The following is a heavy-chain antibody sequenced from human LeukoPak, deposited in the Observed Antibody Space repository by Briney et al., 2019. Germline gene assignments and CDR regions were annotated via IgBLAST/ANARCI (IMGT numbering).Heavy chain of an antibody. D-gene: IGHD2-21*02. CDR1: GYTFTSYG. J-gene: IGHJ3*01. V-gene: IGHV1-18*01. Sequence: ASVKVSCKASGYTFTSYGISWVRQAPGHGLEWMGWISADNGNTKYAQKLQGRVTMTTDTSTSTAYMELRSLRSDDTAVYYRARAVVTADSDAFDLWGQGTMVTVFS. CDR2: ISADNGNT. CDR3: ARAVVTADSDAFDL.